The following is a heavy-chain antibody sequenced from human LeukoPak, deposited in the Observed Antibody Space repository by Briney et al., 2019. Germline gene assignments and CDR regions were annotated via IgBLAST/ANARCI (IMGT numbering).Heavy chain of an antibody. CDR2: TYYRSKWYN. J-gene: IGHJ4*02. Sequence: SQTLSLTCAISGDSVSSNSAAWNWIRQSPSRGLEWLGRTYYRSKWYNDYAVSVKSRITINPDTSKNKFSLQLNSVTPESTAVYYCAREMEWLLYGGGYFDYWGQGTLVTVSS. V-gene: IGHV6-1*01. CDR3: AREMEWLLYGGGYFDY. D-gene: IGHD3-3*01. CDR1: GDSVSSNSAA.